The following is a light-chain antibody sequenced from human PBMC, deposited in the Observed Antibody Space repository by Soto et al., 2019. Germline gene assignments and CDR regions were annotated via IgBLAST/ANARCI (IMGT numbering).Light chain of an antibody. V-gene: IGLV2-14*01. CDR1: SSDVGGYNY. Sequence: QSALTQPASVSGSPGQSITISCTGTSSDVGGYNYVSWYQQHPGKAAKLMIYEVSNRPSGVSNRFSGSKSGNTASLTISGLPAEDEADYYCSSYTSSSTPYVFGPGTKVTVL. CDR3: SSYTSSSTPYV. J-gene: IGLJ1*01. CDR2: EVS.